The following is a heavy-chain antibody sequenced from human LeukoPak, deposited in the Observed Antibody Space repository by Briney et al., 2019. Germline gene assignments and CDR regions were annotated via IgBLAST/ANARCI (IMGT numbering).Heavy chain of an antibody. Sequence: QLGGSLEPPCAALGFTFSGFWWGWFPQAPGRGRGWVANIKQDGSEKYYVDSVKGRFTISRDNAKNSLYLQMNSLRAEDTAVYYCARDGYEKSIDYWGQGTLVTVSP. D-gene: IGHD5-12*01. CDR2: IKQDGSEK. V-gene: IGHV3-7*03. J-gene: IGHJ4*02. CDR1: GFTFSGFW. CDR3: ARDGYEKSIDY.